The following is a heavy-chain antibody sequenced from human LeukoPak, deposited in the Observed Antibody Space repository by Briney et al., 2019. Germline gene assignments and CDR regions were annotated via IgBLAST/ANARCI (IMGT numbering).Heavy chain of an antibody. V-gene: IGHV3-23*01. CDR3: ALGYFDY. D-gene: IGHD3-10*01. CDR2: ISGSDDST. Sequence: PGGSLRLSCAASGFTFSSYVMSWVRQAPGKGLQWVSTISGSDDSTYYADSVKGRFTISRDNSKSTLYLQMNSLRAEDTAVYYCALGYFDYWGQGTLVTVSS. CDR1: GFTFSSYV. J-gene: IGHJ4*02.